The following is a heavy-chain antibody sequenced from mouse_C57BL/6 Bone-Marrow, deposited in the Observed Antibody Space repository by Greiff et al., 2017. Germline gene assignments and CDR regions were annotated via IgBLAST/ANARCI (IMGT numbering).Heavy chain of an antibody. CDR1: GYTFTSYW. D-gene: IGHD2-4*01. CDR3: ARGGLRQAFAY. J-gene: IGHJ3*01. V-gene: IGHV1-69*01. CDR2: IDPADSYT. Sequence: QVQLQQPGAELVMPGASVKLSCKASGYTFTSYWMHWVKQRPGQGLEWIGAIDPADSYTNYNQKFKGKSTLTVDKSSSTAYMQLSSLTSEDSAVYYCARGGLRQAFAYWGQGTLVTVSA.